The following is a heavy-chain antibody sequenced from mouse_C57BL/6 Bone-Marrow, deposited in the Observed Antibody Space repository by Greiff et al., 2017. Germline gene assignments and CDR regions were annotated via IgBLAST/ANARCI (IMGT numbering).Heavy chain of an antibody. J-gene: IGHJ4*01. Sequence: VQGVESGGGLVQPGESLKLSCESNEYEFPSHDMSWVRKTPEKRLELVAAINSDGGSTYYPDTMERRFIISRDNTKKTLYLQMSSLRSEDTALYYCARQLWLRREDYAMDYWGQGTSVTVSS. CDR1: EYEFPSHD. D-gene: IGHD2-2*01. CDR2: INSDGGST. V-gene: IGHV5-2*01. CDR3: ARQLWLRREDYAMDY.